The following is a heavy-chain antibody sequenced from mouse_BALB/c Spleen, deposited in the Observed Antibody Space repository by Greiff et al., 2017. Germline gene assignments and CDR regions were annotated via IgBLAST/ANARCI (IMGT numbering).Heavy chain of an antibody. D-gene: IGHD2-2*01. J-gene: IGHJ3*01. V-gene: IGHV14-4*02. Sequence: VQLQQSGAELVRPGASVKLSCTASGFNIKDYYMHWVKQRPEQGLEWIGWIDPETGDTEYAPKFQGKATMTADTSSNTAYLQLSSLTSEDTAVYYCNAGGYDEFAYWGQGTLVTVSA. CDR1: GFNIKDYY. CDR3: NAGGYDEFAY. CDR2: IDPETGDT.